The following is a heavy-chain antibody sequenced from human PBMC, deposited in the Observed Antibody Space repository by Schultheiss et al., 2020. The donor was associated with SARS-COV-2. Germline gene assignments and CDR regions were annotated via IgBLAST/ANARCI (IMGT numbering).Heavy chain of an antibody. CDR3: ARVGADGDSSEGGYYYYYYGMDV. Sequence: GGSLRLSCAASGFTFSRYAMSWVRQAPGKGLEWVSAISGRGSDTYYADSVKGRFTISRDNAKNSLYLQMNSLRAEDTAVYYCARVGADGDSSEGGYYYYYYGMDVWGQGTTVTVSS. D-gene: IGHD3-22*01. CDR1: GFTFSRYA. V-gene: IGHV3-23*01. J-gene: IGHJ6*02. CDR2: ISGRGSDT.